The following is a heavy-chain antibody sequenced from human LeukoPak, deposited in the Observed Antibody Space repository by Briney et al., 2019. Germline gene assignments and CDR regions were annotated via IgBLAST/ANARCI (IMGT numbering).Heavy chain of an antibody. CDR2: IYHSGST. CDR1: GGSISSGGYY. V-gene: IGHV4-30-2*01. Sequence: SETLSLTCTVSGGSISSGGYYWSWIRQPPGKGLEWIGYIYHSGSTYYNPSLKSRVTISVDRPKNQFSLKLSSVTAADTAVYYCARDNPDSGSYSAPSDYWGQGTLVTVSS. CDR3: ARDNPDSGSYSAPSDY. J-gene: IGHJ4*02. D-gene: IGHD1-26*01.